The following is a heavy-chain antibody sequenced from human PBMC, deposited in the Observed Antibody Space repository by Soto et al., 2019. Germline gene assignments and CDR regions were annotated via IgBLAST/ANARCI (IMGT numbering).Heavy chain of an antibody. J-gene: IGHJ6*02. Sequence: SGTLSLTCTVSCGSVRSGSYYWDWVRQPPGEGLEWIGYIYYSGSTYYNPSLKSRVTISVDTSKNQFSLKLSSVTAADTAVYYCAASCVACGGFNYYGMDVWGQGTTVTVSS. CDR3: AASCVACGGFNYYGMDV. CDR2: IYYSGST. D-gene: IGHD5-12*01. V-gene: IGHV4-31*03. CDR1: CGSVRSGSYY.